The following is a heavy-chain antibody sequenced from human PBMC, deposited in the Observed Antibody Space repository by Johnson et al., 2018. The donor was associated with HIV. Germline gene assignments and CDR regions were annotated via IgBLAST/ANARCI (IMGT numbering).Heavy chain of an antibody. Sequence: VQLVESGGGLIQPGGSLRLSCAASGFTVSSNYMSWVRQAPGKGLEWVSVIYSGGSTYYADSVKGRFIISRDNSKNTLYLQMNSLRAEDTAVYYCARDVTKDAFDIWGQGTMVTVSS. D-gene: IGHD4-17*01. CDR1: GFTVSSNY. CDR3: ARDVTKDAFDI. CDR2: IYSGGST. V-gene: IGHV3-53*01. J-gene: IGHJ3*02.